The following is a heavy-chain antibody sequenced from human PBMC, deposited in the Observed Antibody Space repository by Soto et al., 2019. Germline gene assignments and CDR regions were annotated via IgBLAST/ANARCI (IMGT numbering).Heavy chain of an antibody. CDR3: ARXVPAAGYFYGMDV. V-gene: IGHV1-69*12. Sequence: QVQLVQSGAGVKKPGSSVKVSCKASGGTFSSYAXSXXXXXXXXXXXXXGGIIPNFGNANYAQKFQGRVTITXAESTSTAYMELXXXXSEDTAVYXCARXVPAAGYFYGMDVWGQETTVTVSS. J-gene: IGHJ6*02. CDR2: IIPNFGNA. D-gene: IGHD2-2*01. CDR1: GGTFSSYA.